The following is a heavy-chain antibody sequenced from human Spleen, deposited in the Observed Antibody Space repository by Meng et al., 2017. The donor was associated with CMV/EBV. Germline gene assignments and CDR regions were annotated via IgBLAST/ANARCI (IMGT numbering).Heavy chain of an antibody. J-gene: IGHJ4*02. D-gene: IGHD2-21*02. Sequence: PEVGAGLLKPSETLSLTCAVYGGSFSGYYWSWIRQPPGKGLEWIGEINHSGSTNYNPSLKSRVTISVDTSKNQFSLKLSSVTAADTAVYYCARGPYYCGGDCYDFDYWGQGTLVTVSS. CDR2: INHSGST. CDR1: GGSFSGYY. CDR3: ARGPYYCGGDCYDFDY. V-gene: IGHV4-34*01.